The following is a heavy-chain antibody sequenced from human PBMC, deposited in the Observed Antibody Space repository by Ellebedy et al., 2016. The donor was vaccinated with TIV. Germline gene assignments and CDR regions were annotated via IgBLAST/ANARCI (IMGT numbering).Heavy chain of an antibody. CDR1: GGTFSSYD. D-gene: IGHD2-15*01. CDR2: IIHIFGTA. J-gene: IGHJ4*02. Sequence: AASVKVSCKASGGTFSSYDISWGRQAPGKGLEWMGGIIHIFGTANYAQKFQGRVTITADESTSTAYMELSSLRSEDTAVYYCARDLASGEYYWGQGTLVTVSS. CDR3: ARDLASGEYY. V-gene: IGHV1-69*13.